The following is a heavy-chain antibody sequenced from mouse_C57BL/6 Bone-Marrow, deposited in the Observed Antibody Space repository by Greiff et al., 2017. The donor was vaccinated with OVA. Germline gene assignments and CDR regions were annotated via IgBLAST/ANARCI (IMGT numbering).Heavy chain of an antibody. CDR3: ATIRQLRLRGYFDY. Sequence: VQLQQSGAELVKPGASVKMSCKASGYTFTSYWITWVKQRPGQGLEWIGDIYPGSGSTNYNEKFKSKATLTVDTSSSTAYMQLSSLTSEDSAVYYCATIRQLRLRGYFDYWGQGTTLTVSS. D-gene: IGHD3-2*02. CDR2: IYPGSGST. CDR1: GYTFTSYW. V-gene: IGHV1-55*01. J-gene: IGHJ2*01.